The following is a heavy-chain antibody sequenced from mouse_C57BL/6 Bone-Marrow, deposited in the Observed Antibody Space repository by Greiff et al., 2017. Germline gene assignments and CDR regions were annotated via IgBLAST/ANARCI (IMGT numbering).Heavy chain of an antibody. J-gene: IGHJ2*01. CDR3: ARGCDYAFYFDY. Sequence: QVQLQQPGAELVKPGASVKMSCKASGYTFTSYWITWVKQRPGQGLEWIGDIYPGSGSTNYNEKFKSKATLTVDTSSSTAYMQLSSLTSEDSAVYYCARGCDYAFYFDYWGQGTTLTVSS. CDR1: GYTFTSYW. CDR2: IYPGSGST. V-gene: IGHV1-55*01. D-gene: IGHD2-4*01.